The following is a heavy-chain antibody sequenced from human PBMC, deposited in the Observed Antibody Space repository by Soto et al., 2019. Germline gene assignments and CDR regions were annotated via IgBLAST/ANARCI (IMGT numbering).Heavy chain of an antibody. V-gene: IGHV3-9*01. D-gene: IGHD5-18*01. J-gene: IGHJ4*02. CDR2: INWISGSI. CDR3: EKGQGIQLWSRFDY. CDR1: GFTVDDYA. Sequence: EVQLVGSGGGLVQPGRSLRLSCAASGFTVDDYAMQWVRQAPGKGLEWVSGINWISGSIGYADSVKGRCTISRDNARNSLYLQMNSLRTEDTAFYYCEKGQGIQLWSRFDYWGQGTLVTVSS.